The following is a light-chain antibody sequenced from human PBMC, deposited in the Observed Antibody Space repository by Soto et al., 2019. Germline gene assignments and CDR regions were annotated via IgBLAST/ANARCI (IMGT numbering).Light chain of an antibody. Sequence: DIQVTQSPSTLSASVGDRVTISCRASQALNNWLAWFQQKPGKAPTLLIYKASGLESGVPSRFSGSGSGTEFTLTINSLQPDDFATYYCQHYNGYPWTFGQGTKGEVK. CDR2: KAS. V-gene: IGKV1-5*03. J-gene: IGKJ1*01. CDR1: QALNNW. CDR3: QHYNGYPWT.